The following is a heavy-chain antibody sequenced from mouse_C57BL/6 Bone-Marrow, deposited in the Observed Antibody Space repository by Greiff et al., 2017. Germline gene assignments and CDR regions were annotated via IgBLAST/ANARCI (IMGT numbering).Heavy chain of an antibody. CDR3: ARGHFDV. V-gene: IGHV1-80*01. J-gene: IGHJ1*03. CDR1: GYAFSSYW. Sequence: QVQLQQSGAELVKPGASVKISCKASGYAFSSYWMTWVKQRPGKGLEWIGQIYPGDGATNYNGKFKGKATLTADKSSSTAYMQLSSLTSEDAAVYFCARGHFDVGGTGTTVTVSS. CDR2: IYPGDGAT.